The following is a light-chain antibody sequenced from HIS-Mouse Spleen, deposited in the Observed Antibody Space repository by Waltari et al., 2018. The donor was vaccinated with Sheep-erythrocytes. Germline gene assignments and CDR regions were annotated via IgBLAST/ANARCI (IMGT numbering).Light chain of an antibody. Sequence: SYELTQPPSVSVSPGQTARITCSGDALPKKYAYWYQQKSGQAPVLVIYEASKRPSGITERFSGSRSGTMATLTISGAQVEDEADYYCYSTDSSGNHWVFGGGTKLTVL. CDR3: YSTDSSGNHWV. J-gene: IGLJ3*02. CDR1: ALPKKY. V-gene: IGLV3-10*01. CDR2: EAS.